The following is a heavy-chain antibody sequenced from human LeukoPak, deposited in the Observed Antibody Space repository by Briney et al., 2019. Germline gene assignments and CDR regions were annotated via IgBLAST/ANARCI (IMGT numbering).Heavy chain of an antibody. V-gene: IGHV3-7*05. CDR2: MKHDGIEK. J-gene: IGHJ4*02. CDR1: GFTFSSYS. D-gene: IGHD5-24*01. Sequence: SGGSLRLPCAVSGFTFSSYSMSWVRQAPGKGLEWVANMKHDGIEKYHVDSVKGRFTISRDNTKNSLYLHMSSLRVEDTAVYYCAREGREGYNYPALDFWGQGILVTVSS. CDR3: AREGREGYNYPALDF.